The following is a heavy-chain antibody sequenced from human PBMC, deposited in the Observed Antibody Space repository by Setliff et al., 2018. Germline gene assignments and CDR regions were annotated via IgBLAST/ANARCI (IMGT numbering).Heavy chain of an antibody. CDR3: ARTSSGRYFDL. J-gene: IGHJ2*01. CDR1: DFSVSSNYY. V-gene: IGHV4-38-2*01. D-gene: IGHD2-2*01. Sequence: SETLSLTRAVSDFSVSSNYYWGWIRQPPGKGLEWIANVYYSGSTYYSPSLKSRVTMSVDTSKNQFSLNLYSVTAADTAVYYCARTSSGRYFDLWGRGTLVTVSS. CDR2: VYYSGST.